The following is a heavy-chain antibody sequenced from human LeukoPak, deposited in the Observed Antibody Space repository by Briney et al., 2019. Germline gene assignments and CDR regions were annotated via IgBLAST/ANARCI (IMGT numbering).Heavy chain of an antibody. CDR2: FHFSGTT. CDR3: ARLHTVFPNWFDL. J-gene: IGHJ5*02. Sequence: PSETLSLTCTVSGGAIRTGTWSWGWIRQPPGEGLQWIGTFHFSGTTYYNLSLKNRVTVSVDTSKNEFSLRLTSVTAADTAIYFCARLHTVFPNWFDLWGQGTQVTVSS. CDR1: GGAIRTGTWS. D-gene: IGHD3-3*01. V-gene: IGHV4-39*01.